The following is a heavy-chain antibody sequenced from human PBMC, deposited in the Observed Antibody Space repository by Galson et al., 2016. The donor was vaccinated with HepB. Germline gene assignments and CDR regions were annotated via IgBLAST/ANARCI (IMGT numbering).Heavy chain of an antibody. V-gene: IGHV3-7*05. Sequence: SLRLSCAASGFPFSNYWMTWVRQATGKGLEWVANINKDGSEKNYVDSVTGRFTISGDNAKNSLYLQMNSLRAEDTAVFYCANHRGWGQGTLVTVSS. J-gene: IGHJ4*02. D-gene: IGHD1-14*01. CDR3: ANHRG. CDR2: INKDGSEK. CDR1: GFPFSNYW.